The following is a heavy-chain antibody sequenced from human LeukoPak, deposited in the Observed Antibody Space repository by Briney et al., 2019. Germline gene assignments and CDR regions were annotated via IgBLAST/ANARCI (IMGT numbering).Heavy chain of an antibody. V-gene: IGHV3-21*01. D-gene: IGHD3-22*01. CDR3: ARDQYYDSSGYSNYYYGMDV. CDR1: GFTFNSYS. J-gene: IGHJ6*02. Sequence: PGGSLRLSCAASGFTFNSYSMNWVRQAPGKGLEWVSSISSSSTYIYYADSMKGRFTISRDNAKNSLYLQMDSLRVEDTAVYYCARDQYYDSSGYSNYYYGMDVWGQRTTVTVSS. CDR2: ISSSSTYI.